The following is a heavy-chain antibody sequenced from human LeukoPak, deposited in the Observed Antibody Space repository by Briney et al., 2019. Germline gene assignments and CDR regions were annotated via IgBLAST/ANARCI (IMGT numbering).Heavy chain of an antibody. V-gene: IGHV3-23*01. CDR1: GFTFSTYA. D-gene: IGHD1/OR15-1a*01. CDR3: AKGRTNDY. J-gene: IGHJ4*02. Sequence: GGSLRLSCAASGFTFSTYAMSWVRQTPEKGLEWFSAISDTGGNTFYADSVKGRFTISRDNSKNTLYLQMNSLRAEDTAIYYCAKGRTNDYWGQGTLVTVSS. CDR2: ISDTGGNT.